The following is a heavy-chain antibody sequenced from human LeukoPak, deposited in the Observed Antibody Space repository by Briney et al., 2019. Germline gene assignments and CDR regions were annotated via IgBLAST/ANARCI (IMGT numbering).Heavy chain of an antibody. V-gene: IGHV3-74*01. J-gene: IGHJ4*02. D-gene: IGHD2-2*01. CDR1: GFTFSNYM. CDR2: IKSDGITI. Sequence: GGSLRLSCAASGFTFSNYMMHWVRQAPGKGLVWVSRIKSDGITITYADSVKGRFTISRDNSKNTLYLQMNSLRAEDTAVYYCARDHYLGYCSSTSCYVLDYWGQGTLVTVSS. CDR3: ARDHYLGYCSSTSCYVLDY.